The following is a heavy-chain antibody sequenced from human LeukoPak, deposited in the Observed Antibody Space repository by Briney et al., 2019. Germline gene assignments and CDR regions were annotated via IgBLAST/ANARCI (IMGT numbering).Heavy chain of an antibody. Sequence: PSQTLSLXCTVSGGSISRADYYWSWIRQPPGKGLEWIGYIYYSGSTYYNPSLKSRATISVDTSKNQFSLKLSSVTAADTAVYYCARDSDFWSGYYYFDYWGQGTLVTVSS. CDR3: ARDSDFWSGYYYFDY. V-gene: IGHV4-30-4*08. CDR2: IYYSGST. J-gene: IGHJ4*02. CDR1: GGSISRADYY. D-gene: IGHD3-3*01.